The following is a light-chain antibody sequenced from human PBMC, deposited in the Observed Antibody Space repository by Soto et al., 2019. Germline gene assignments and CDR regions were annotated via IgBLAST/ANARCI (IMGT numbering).Light chain of an antibody. CDR1: ERVGSH. J-gene: IGKJ4*01. V-gene: IGKV1-39*01. CDR2: GAS. CDR3: QQSYNTPPS. Sequence: DIQMTQSPSSLSASEGDIVTIACRASERVGSHLNWYQQKLGKTPHLLIFGASNLHSGVSSRFTGGGSGTDFTHTISSVQPEDFASYYCQQSYNTPPSFGGGTRVEIK.